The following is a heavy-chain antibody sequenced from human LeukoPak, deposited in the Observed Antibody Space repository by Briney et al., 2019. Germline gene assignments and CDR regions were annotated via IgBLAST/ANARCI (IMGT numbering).Heavy chain of an antibody. Sequence: ASVKVSCKASGYTFTSYGITWVRQAPVQGLERMGWISAYNGNTNYAQKVQGRVTMTTDTSTSTAYMELRSLRSDDTAVYYCARGTGAMVMWASFDYWGQGTLVTVSS. CDR2: ISAYNGNT. V-gene: IGHV1-18*01. D-gene: IGHD5-18*01. CDR1: GYTFTSYG. CDR3: ARGTGAMVMWASFDY. J-gene: IGHJ4*02.